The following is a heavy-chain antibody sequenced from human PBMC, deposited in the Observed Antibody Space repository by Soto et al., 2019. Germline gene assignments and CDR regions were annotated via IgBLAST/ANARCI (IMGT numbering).Heavy chain of an antibody. CDR2: ISYEGSNK. Sequence: PGGSLRLSCAASGFIFSNFAMYWVRRARGKGLEWVSLISYEGSNKYYADSVKGRFIISRDNSKSTLYLQMNSLRPEDTAVYYCASEWRHDGLDYWGQGTLVTVSS. CDR3: ASEWRHDGLDY. J-gene: IGHJ4*02. CDR1: GFIFSNFA. V-gene: IGHV3-30-3*01. D-gene: IGHD5-18*01.